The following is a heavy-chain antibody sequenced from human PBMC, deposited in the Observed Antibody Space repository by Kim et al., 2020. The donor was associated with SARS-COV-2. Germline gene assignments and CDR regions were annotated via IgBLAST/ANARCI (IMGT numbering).Heavy chain of an antibody. CDR2: IKSKTDGGTT. V-gene: IGHV3-15*01. J-gene: IGHJ4*02. CDR3: TATYSGSYYDY. CDR1: GFTFSNAW. Sequence: GGSLRLSCAASGFTFSNAWMSWVRRAPGKGLEWVGRIKSKTDGGTTDYAAPVKGRFTISRDDSKNTLYLQMNSLKTEDTAVYYCTATYSGSYYDYWGQGTLVTVSS. D-gene: IGHD1-26*01.